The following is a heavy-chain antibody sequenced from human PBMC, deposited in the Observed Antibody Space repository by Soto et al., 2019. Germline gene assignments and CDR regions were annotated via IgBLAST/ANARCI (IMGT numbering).Heavy chain of an antibody. D-gene: IGHD1-26*01. Sequence: ASVKVSCKASGYTFTSYDINWVRQATGQGLEWMGWMNPNSGNTGYAQKFQGRVTMTRNTSISTAYMELSSLKTEDTAMYYCMKYSGRPSIPAALGQGTLVTVSS. CDR1: GYTFTSYD. V-gene: IGHV1-8*01. CDR2: MNPNSGNT. J-gene: IGHJ5*02. CDR3: MKYSGRPSIPAA.